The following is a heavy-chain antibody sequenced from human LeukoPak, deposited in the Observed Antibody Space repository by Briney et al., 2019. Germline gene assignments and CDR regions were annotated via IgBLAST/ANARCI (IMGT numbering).Heavy chain of an antibody. V-gene: IGHV3-23*01. CDR3: AKGGQYCSSTSCLNHFDY. J-gene: IGHJ4*02. D-gene: IGHD2-2*01. Sequence: GGSLRLSCAASGFTFSSYAMSWVRQAPGKGLEWVSAISGSGGSTYYADSVKGRFTISRDNSKNTLYLQMNSLRAEDTAVYYCAKGGQYCSSTSCLNHFDYWGQGTLVTVSS. CDR1: GFTFSSYA. CDR2: ISGSGGST.